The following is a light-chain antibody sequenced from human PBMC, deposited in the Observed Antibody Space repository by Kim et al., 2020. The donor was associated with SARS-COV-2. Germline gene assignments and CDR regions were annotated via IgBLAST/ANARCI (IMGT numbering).Light chain of an antibody. CDR3: ATWDDSLDGVV. V-gene: IGLV1-44*01. CDR2: TNN. J-gene: IGLJ2*01. CDR1: SSNIGSNA. Sequence: ELTQPPSASGTPGQRVTISCSGSSSNIGSNAVNWYQQLPGTAPKLLIYTNNERPSGVPDRFSGSKSGTSASLAISGLQSEDEADYYCATWDDSLDGVVFGGGTQLTVL.